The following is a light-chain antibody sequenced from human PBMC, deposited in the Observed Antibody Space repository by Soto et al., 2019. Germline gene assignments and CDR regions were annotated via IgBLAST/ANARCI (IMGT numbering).Light chain of an antibody. CDR2: EVS. J-gene: IGLJ1*01. Sequence: QSVLTQPASVSGSPGQSITISCTGTSSDVGGYNYVSWYQQHPGKAPKLMIYEVSNRPSGVSNRFSGSKSGNTASLTISGLQAKDEADYYCSSYTSGSTRVFGTGTKLTVL. V-gene: IGLV2-14*01. CDR3: SSYTSGSTRV. CDR1: SSDVGGYNY.